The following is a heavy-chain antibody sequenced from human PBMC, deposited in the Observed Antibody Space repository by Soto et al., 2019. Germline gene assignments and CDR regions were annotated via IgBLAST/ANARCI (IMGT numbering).Heavy chain of an antibody. CDR3: ARHRANGNWFDP. J-gene: IGHJ5*02. V-gene: IGHV4-39*01. CDR2: IYYSGST. CDR1: GGSISSSSYY. Sequence: PSETLSLTCTVSGGSISSSSYYWGWIRQPPGKGLEWIGSIYYSGSTYYNPSLKSRVTISVDTSKNQFSLKLSSVTAADTAVYYCARHRANGNWFDPWGQGTLVTVSS.